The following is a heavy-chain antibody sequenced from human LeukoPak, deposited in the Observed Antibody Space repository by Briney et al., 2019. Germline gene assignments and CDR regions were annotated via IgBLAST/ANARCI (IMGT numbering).Heavy chain of an antibody. V-gene: IGHV4-59*12. Sequence: PSETLSLTCSVSGGSISSYYWSWIRQPPGKGLEWIGYIYFSGRTNYNPSLKSRVTISVDTSKNQFSLKLSSVTAADAAVYYCARRGWYYGSGSYYNGGLGYWGQGTLVTVSS. CDR3: ARRGWYYGSGSYYNGGLGY. D-gene: IGHD3-10*01. CDR1: GGSISSYY. J-gene: IGHJ4*02. CDR2: IYFSGRT.